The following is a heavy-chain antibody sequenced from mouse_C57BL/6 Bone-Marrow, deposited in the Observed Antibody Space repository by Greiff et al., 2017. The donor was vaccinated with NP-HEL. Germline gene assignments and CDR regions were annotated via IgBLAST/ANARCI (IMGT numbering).Heavy chain of an antibody. CDR1: GYSITSGYY. V-gene: IGHV3-6*01. J-gene: IGHJ1*03. D-gene: IGHD1-1*01. Sequence: EVHLVESGPGLVKPSQSLSLTCSVTGYSITSGYYWNWIRQFPGNKLEWMGYISYDGSNNYNPSLKNRISITRDTSKNQFFLKLNSVTTEDTATYYCARDTTVVAFYWYFDVWGTGTTVTVSS. CDR2: ISYDGSN. CDR3: ARDTTVVAFYWYFDV.